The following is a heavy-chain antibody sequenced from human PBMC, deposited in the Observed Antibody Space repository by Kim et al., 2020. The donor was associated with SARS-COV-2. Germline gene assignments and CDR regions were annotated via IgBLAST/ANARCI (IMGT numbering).Heavy chain of an antibody. CDR2: INPNSGGT. D-gene: IGHD2-15*01. V-gene: IGHV1-2*06. J-gene: IGHJ4*02. Sequence: ASVKVSCKASGYSFTGYYMHWVRQAPGQGLEWMGRINPNSGGTDYAQKFQGRVTMTRDTSISTAYMELTRLTSDDTAVYYCARDEGGASGAGDYWGQGTLVTVST. CDR1: GYSFTGYY. CDR3: ARDEGGASGAGDY.